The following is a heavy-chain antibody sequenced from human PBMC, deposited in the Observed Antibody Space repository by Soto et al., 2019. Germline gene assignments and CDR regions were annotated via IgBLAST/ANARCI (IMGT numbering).Heavy chain of an antibody. Sequence: GRSLRLSCAASGFTFDDYGMSWVRQAPGKGLEWVSGINWNGGSTGYADSVKGRFTISRDNAKNSLYLQMNSLRAEDTALYYCAREAQSGYSSSWYSYYGMDVWGQGTTVTVSS. CDR3: AREAQSGYSSSWYSYYGMDV. CDR1: GFTFDDYG. J-gene: IGHJ6*02. D-gene: IGHD6-13*01. CDR2: INWNGGST. V-gene: IGHV3-20*04.